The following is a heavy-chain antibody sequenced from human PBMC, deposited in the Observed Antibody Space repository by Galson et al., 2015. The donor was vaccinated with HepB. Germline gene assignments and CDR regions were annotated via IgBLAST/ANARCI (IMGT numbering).Heavy chain of an antibody. CDR2: IYYSGST. J-gene: IGHJ3*02. CDR3: ASHQQLDAFDI. CDR1: GGSISSYY. Sequence: LTCTVSGGSISSYYWSWIRQPPGKGLEWIGYIYYSGSTNYNPSLKSRVTISVDTSKNQFSLKLSSVTAADTAVYYCASHQQLDAFDIWGQGTMVTVSS. D-gene: IGHD6-13*01. V-gene: IGHV4-59*08.